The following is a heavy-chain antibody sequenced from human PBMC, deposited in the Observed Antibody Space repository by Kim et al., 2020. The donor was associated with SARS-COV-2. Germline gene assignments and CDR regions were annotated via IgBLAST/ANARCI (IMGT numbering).Heavy chain of an antibody. D-gene: IGHD1-26*01. CDR1: GFTFSSYA. V-gene: IGHV3-30*04. J-gene: IGHJ4*02. CDR3: ARPRGWSYTPPVDY. CDR2: ISYDGSNK. Sequence: GGSLRLSCAASGFTFSSYAMHWVRQAPGKGLEWVAVISYDGSNKYYADSVKGRFTISRDNSKNTLYLQMNNLRAEDTAVYYCARPRGWSYTPPVDYWGQGTLVTVSS.